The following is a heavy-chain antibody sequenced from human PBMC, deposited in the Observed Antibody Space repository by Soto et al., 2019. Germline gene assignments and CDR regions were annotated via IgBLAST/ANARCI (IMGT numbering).Heavy chain of an antibody. CDR3: ARLPFPWGWFDP. Sequence: QVQLVESGGGLVKPGGSLRLSCAASGIVFSDYMSWVRQAPGKGLEWLSYISGSGRTIYSADSVKGRFTISRDPATNSMYLTMHLVSTAATAVSSRARLPFPWGWFDPWGQGTLVTVSS. J-gene: IGHJ5*02. CDR2: ISGSGRTI. V-gene: IGHV3-11*01. CDR1: GIVFSDY. D-gene: IGHD3-16*01.